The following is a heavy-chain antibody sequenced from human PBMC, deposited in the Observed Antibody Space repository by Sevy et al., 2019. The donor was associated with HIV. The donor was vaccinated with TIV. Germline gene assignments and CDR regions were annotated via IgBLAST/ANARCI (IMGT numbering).Heavy chain of an antibody. Sequence: ASVKVSCKASGYTFTGYYMHWVRQAPGQGLEWMGWINPNSGGTNYAQKFQGRVTMTRDTSIRTAYMELSRLISDETAVYYCASLAPIHLWLGGWWFDPWGQGTLVTVSS. CDR1: GYTFTGYY. V-gene: IGHV1-2*02. CDR2: INPNSGGT. J-gene: IGHJ5*02. D-gene: IGHD5-18*01. CDR3: ASLAPIHLWLGGWWFDP.